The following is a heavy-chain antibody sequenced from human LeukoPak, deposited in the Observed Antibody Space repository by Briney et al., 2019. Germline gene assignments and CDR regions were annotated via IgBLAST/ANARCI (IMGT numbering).Heavy chain of an antibody. D-gene: IGHD4-11*01. CDR2: IIPIFGTA. J-gene: IGHJ4*02. Sequence: SVKVSCKASGGTFSSYAISWVRQAPGQGLEWMGGIIPIFGTANYAQKFQGRVTITADESTSTAYMELSSLRSEDTAVYYCARVYTYRNAFDYWGQGTLVTVSS. V-gene: IGHV1-69*13. CDR1: GGTFSSYA. CDR3: ARVYTYRNAFDY.